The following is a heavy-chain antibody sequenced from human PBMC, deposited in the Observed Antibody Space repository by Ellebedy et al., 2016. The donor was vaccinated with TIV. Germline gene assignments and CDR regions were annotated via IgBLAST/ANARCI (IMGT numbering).Heavy chain of an antibody. CDR3: AWDRGQLISGVYYYQGMDV. V-gene: IGHV3-48*01. Sequence: PGESLKISCAASGSTFRRYDMNWVRQAPGKGLEWISFISVGGGTTHYADSVKGRFTISRDNAKNSLYLQMISLRAEDTAVYYCAWDRGQLISGVYYYQGMDVWGQGTTVTVSS. CDR2: ISVGGGTT. CDR1: GSTFRRYD. D-gene: IGHD1-1*01. J-gene: IGHJ6*02.